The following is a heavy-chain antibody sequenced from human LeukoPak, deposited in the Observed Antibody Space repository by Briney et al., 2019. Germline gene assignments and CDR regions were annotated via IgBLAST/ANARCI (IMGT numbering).Heavy chain of an antibody. V-gene: IGHV1-69*05. D-gene: IGHD3-10*01. Sequence: SVKVSRKASGGTFSSYAISWVRQAPGQGLEWMGRIIPIFGTANYAQKFQGRVTITTDESTSTAYMELSSLRSEDTAVYYCARGRWFGELLSYYYYMDVWGKGTTVTVSS. CDR1: GGTFSSYA. CDR2: IIPIFGTA. CDR3: ARGRWFGELLSYYYYMDV. J-gene: IGHJ6*03.